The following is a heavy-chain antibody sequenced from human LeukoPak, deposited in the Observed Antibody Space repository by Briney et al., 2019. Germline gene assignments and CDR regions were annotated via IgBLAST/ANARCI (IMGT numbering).Heavy chain of an antibody. CDR2: IYSGGST. D-gene: IGHD3-10*01. J-gene: IGHJ4*02. CDR3: AAGITMHGGPPIDY. Sequence: QAWGSLRLSCAASGFTVSSNYMSWVRQAPGKGLEWVSVIYSGGSTYYADSVKGRFTISRDNSKNTLYLQMNSLRAEDTAVYYCAAGITMHGGPPIDYWGQGTLVTVSS. V-gene: IGHV3-66*01. CDR1: GFTVSSNY.